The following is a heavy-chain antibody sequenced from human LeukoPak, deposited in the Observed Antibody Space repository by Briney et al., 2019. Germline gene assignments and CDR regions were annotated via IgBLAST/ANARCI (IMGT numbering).Heavy chain of an antibody. J-gene: IGHJ4*02. D-gene: IGHD3-22*01. CDR2: ISSSSSYI. CDR1: GFTFSSYS. CDR3: ARVLTPYYYDSSGYYSGGYFDY. V-gene: IGHV3-21*01. Sequence: GGSLRLSCAASGFTFSSYSMTWVRQAPGKGLEWVSSISSSSSYIYYADSVKGRFTISGDNAKNSLYLQMNSLRAEDTAVYYCARVLTPYYYDSSGYYSGGYFDYWGQGTLVTVSS.